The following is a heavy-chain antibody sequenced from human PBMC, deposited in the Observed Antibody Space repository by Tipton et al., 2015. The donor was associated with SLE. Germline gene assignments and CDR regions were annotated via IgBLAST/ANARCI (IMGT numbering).Heavy chain of an antibody. D-gene: IGHD3-22*01. CDR3: ARVYYYDSSGYYNRFDY. V-gene: IGHV4-61*01. Sequence: TLSLTCTVSGGSISSGSYYWSWIRQSPGKGLEWIGHIYHTGSTTYNPSLKSRLAISLDTSRTQFSLKLSSVTAADTAVYYCARVYYYDSSGYYNRFDYWGQGTLVTVSS. CDR1: GGSISSGSYY. J-gene: IGHJ4*02. CDR2: IYHTGST.